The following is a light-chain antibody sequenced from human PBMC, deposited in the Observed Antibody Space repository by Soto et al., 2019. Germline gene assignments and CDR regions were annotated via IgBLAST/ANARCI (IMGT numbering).Light chain of an antibody. Sequence: QSALTQPRSVSGSPGQSVTISCTGTSXDVGGFNSVSWYQQHPGKAPKLMIYDVNKRPSGVPDRFSGSKSGSTASLTISGLQAEDEADYYCCSYAGSYSYAFATGTKVTVL. CDR2: DVN. V-gene: IGLV2-11*01. CDR3: CSYAGSYSYA. J-gene: IGLJ1*01. CDR1: SXDVGGFNS.